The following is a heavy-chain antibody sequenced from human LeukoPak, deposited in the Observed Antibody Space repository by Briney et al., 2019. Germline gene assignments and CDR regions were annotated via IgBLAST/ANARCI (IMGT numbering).Heavy chain of an antibody. CDR3: ARASYGDYPYYFDY. D-gene: IGHD4-17*01. V-gene: IGHV3-20*01. CDR1: GFTFSSYA. Sequence: GGSLRLSCAASGFTFSSYAMSWVRQAPGKGLEWVSGINWNGGSTGYADSVKGRFTISRDNAKNSLYLQMNSLRAEDTALYHCARASYGDYPYYFDYWGQGTLVTVSS. CDR2: INWNGGST. J-gene: IGHJ4*02.